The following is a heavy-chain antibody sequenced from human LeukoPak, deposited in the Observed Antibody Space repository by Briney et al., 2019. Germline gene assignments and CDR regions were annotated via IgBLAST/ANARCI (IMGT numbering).Heavy chain of an antibody. D-gene: IGHD5-12*01. CDR2: IYRGANT. CDR3: ARVGGYERGYFDY. V-gene: IGHV3-66*01. J-gene: IGHJ4*02. CDR1: GFTFSSYA. Sequence: GGSLRLSCAASGFTFSSYAMSWVRQAPGTGLEWVSVIYRGANTYYKESVKGRFIISRDTSKNMVYLQMNSLRAEDTAVYYCARVGGYERGYFDYWGQGILVTVSS.